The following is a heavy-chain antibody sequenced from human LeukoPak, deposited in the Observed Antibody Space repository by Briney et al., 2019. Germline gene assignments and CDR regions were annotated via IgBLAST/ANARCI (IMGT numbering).Heavy chain of an antibody. V-gene: IGHV3-53*01. CDR1: GFTVSSNY. Sequence: GGSLRLSCAASGFTVSSNYMSWVRQAPGKGLEWVSVIYSGGSTYYADSVRGRFTISRDNSKNTVYLQMNSLRAEDTAVYYCARVRYCSSTTCRGAFDIWGQGTMVTVSS. CDR3: ARVRYCSSTTCRGAFDI. CDR2: IYSGGST. J-gene: IGHJ3*02. D-gene: IGHD2-2*01.